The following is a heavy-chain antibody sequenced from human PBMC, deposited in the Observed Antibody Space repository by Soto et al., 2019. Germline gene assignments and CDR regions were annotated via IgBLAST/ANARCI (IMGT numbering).Heavy chain of an antibody. CDR3: ARDLRHYYDSSGYSWFDP. CDR2: ISAYNGNT. D-gene: IGHD3-22*01. V-gene: IGHV1-18*01. Sequence: GASVKVSCKASGYTFTSYGISWVRQAPGQGLEWMGWISAYNGNTNYAQKLQGRVTMTTDTSTSTAYMELRSLRSDDTAVYYCARDLRHYYDSSGYSWFDPWGQGTLVT. CDR1: GYTFTSYG. J-gene: IGHJ5*02.